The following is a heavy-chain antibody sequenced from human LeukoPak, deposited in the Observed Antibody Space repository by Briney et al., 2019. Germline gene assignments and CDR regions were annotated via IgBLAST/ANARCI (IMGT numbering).Heavy chain of an antibody. V-gene: IGHV4-4*07. CDR3: ARGLTMVFDY. J-gene: IGHJ4*02. Sequence: LETLSLTCTVSGGSISGYYWSWIRQPAGKGLEWIGRIYSFGSTNYNPSLKSRVTMSVDTSKNQFSLRLSSVTAADTAVYYCARGLTMVFDYWGQGTLVTVSS. CDR1: GGSISGYY. CDR2: IYSFGST. D-gene: IGHD3-10*01.